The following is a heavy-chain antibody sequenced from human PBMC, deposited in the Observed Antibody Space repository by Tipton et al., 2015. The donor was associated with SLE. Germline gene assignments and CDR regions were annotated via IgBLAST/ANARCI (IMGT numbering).Heavy chain of an antibody. CDR3: ARQVGARFPYYYYYMDV. J-gene: IGHJ6*03. CDR2: IYTSGST. CDR1: GGSLSSSSYY. V-gene: IGHV4-61*09. D-gene: IGHD1-26*01. Sequence: LRLSCAVSGGSLSSSSYYWSWIRQPAGKGLEWIGYIYTSGSTNYNPSLKSRVTISVDTSKNQFSLKLSSVTAADTAVYYCARQVGARFPYYYYYMDVWGKGTTVTVS.